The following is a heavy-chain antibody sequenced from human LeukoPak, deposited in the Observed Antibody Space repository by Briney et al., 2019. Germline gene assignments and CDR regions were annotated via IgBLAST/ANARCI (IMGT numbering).Heavy chain of an antibody. CDR3: AKDHYGSGSYFHDY. Sequence: GGSLRLSCAVSGFTVSNNYMSWVRQAPGKGREWVSVVYGGGTTFYADSVGGRFTVSRDDSKKTLSLQMNSRRPEDTAMFFCAKDHYGSGSYFHDYWGQGGLVAVAS. D-gene: IGHD3-10*01. J-gene: IGHJ4*02. V-gene: IGHV3-53*05. CDR1: GFTVSNNY. CDR2: VYGGGTT.